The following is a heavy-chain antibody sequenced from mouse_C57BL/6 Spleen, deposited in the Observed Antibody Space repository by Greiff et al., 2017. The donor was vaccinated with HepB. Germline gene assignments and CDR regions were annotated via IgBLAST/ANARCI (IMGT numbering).Heavy chain of an antibody. D-gene: IGHD2-5*01. CDR3: ARHEEGGYSNYWYFDV. CDR2: FYPGSGSI. CDR1: GYTFTEYT. J-gene: IGHJ1*03. Sequence: VQLQQSGAELVKPGASVKLSCKASGYTFTEYTIHWVKQRSGQGLGWIGWFYPGSGSIKYNEKFKDKATLTADKSSSTVYMELSRLTSEDSAVYFCARHEEGGYSNYWYFDVWGTGTTVTVSS. V-gene: IGHV1-62-2*01.